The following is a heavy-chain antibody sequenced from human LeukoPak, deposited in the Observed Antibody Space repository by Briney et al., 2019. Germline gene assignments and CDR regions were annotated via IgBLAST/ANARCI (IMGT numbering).Heavy chain of an antibody. CDR3: ARATPGGLHGYSFDY. CDR2: MSPNSGNT. V-gene: IGHV1-8*02. D-gene: IGHD5-24*01. J-gene: IGHJ4*02. CDR1: GYTFKNYD. Sequence: GASVMVSCKASGYTFKNYDINWVRQATGQGLEWMGWMSPNSGNTGFAQKFQDRVSMTRDTSINTAYMELTSLRSGDTAVYYCARATPGGLHGYSFDYWGQGTVVTVYS.